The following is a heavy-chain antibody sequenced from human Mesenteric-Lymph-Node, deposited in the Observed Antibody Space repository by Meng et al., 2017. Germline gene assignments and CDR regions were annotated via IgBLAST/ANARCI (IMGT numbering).Heavy chain of an antibody. J-gene: IGHJ4*02. CDR3: ARGGGVDY. CDR2: IAYDGGHK. V-gene: IGHV3-30*07. Sequence: GESLKISCVVSGLTFRRYAMHWVRQAPGKGLEWVAVIAYDGGHKDYADSVKGRFTISRDNSLNTLYLQMNSLRAEDTAIYYCARGGGVDYWGQGTLVTVSS. D-gene: IGHD3-16*01. CDR1: GLTFRRYA.